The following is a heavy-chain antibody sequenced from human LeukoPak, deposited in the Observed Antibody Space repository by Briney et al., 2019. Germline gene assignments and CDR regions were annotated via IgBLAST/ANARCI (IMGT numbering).Heavy chain of an antibody. CDR2: INPNSGGT. Sequence: ASVKVSCKASGYTFTGYYMPWVRQAPGQVLEWMGWINPNSGGTNYAQKFQGRVTMTRDTSISTAYMELSRLRSDDTAVYYCARAGTLEMATITNYWGQGTLVTVSS. V-gene: IGHV1-2*02. D-gene: IGHD5-24*01. CDR3: ARAGTLEMATITNY. J-gene: IGHJ4*02. CDR1: GYTFTGYY.